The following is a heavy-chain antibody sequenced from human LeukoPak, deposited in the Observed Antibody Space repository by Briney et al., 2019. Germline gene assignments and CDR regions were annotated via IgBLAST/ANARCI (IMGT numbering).Heavy chain of an antibody. J-gene: IGHJ6*02. Sequence: PGGSLRLSCAASGFTVSSNYLSWVRQAPGKGLEWVSLIYSDGTTYYADSVKGRFTISRDNSKNTLYLQMNSLRGEDTAVYYCARDSDFDSSGYYPYYYYYYKMDVWGQGTTVTVSS. D-gene: IGHD3-22*01. CDR1: GFTVSSNY. CDR3: ARDSDFDSSGYYPYYYYYYKMDV. V-gene: IGHV3-53*01. CDR2: IYSDGTT.